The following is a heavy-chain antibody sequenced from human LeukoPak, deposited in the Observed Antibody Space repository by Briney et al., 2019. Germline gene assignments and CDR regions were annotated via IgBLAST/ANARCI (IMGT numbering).Heavy chain of an antibody. CDR1: GGSISSYY. CDR2: IYYSGST. D-gene: IGHD6-19*01. Sequence: PSETLSITRTVSGGSISSYYWSWIRQPPGKGLEWIGYIYYSGSTNYNPSLKSRVTISVDTSKNQFSLKLSSVTAADTAVYYCARFIAVAGTFDYWGQGTLVTVSS. V-gene: IGHV4-59*08. J-gene: IGHJ4*02. CDR3: ARFIAVAGTFDY.